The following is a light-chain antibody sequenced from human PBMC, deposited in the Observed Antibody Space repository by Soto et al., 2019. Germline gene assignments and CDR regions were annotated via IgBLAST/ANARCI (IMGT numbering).Light chain of an antibody. CDR3: QQYDTAPRN. V-gene: IGKV3-20*01. CDR1: QSVSSHD. CDR2: GAS. Sequence: EIVLTQSPGTLSLSPGERATLSCRASQSVSSHDLAWYQQKRGQAPRLLIYGASSRATGIPTRFSGSGSGTYFTRTISSLETEDFAVYDWQQYDTAPRNVGQGTQVEI. J-gene: IGKJ1*01.